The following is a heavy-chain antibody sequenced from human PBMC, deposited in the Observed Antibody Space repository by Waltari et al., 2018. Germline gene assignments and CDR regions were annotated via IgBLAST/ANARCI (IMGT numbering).Heavy chain of an antibody. D-gene: IGHD1-20*01. CDR2: IAVGDDT. V-gene: IGHV3-23*01. CDR1: GITFSNYA. Sequence: EVQLLESGGHLVQPVGSLSLSCAAFGITFSNYAINWVSLAPGRGLEWVSAIAVGDDTYYADSVKGRFTISRDTSKDTVHLQMNGLRAEDTAVYYCATPFYNWDDPLHSWGQGTLVTVSS. CDR3: ATPFYNWDDPLHS. J-gene: IGHJ4*02.